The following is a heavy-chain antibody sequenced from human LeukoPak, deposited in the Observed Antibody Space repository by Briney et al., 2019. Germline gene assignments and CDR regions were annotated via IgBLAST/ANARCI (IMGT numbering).Heavy chain of an antibody. CDR2: MSPDSGNT. V-gene: IGHV1-8*01. J-gene: IGHJ4*02. Sequence: ASVRVSCKASGYAFNIYDINWVRQAPGQGLEWMGWMSPDSGNTGFAQKFQGRVTMTRNTSITTAYMELSSLRFEDTAVYYCAVHLPGDYLDRWGQGTLVTVSS. CDR3: AVHLPGDYLDR. CDR1: GYAFNIYD.